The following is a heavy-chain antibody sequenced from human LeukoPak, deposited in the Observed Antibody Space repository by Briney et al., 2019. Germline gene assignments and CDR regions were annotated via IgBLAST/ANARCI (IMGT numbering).Heavy chain of an antibody. V-gene: IGHV4-38-2*02. D-gene: IGHD3-10*01. Sequence: PSETLSLTCTVSGYSISSGYYWGWIRQPPGKGLEWITIIYHSGTTNYNPSLKSRVTISIDTSKNQFSLKLSSVTAADTAVYYCARGLWFGDENPPYFDYWGQGTLVTVSS. CDR2: IYHSGTT. CDR3: ARGLWFGDENPPYFDY. CDR1: GYSISSGYY. J-gene: IGHJ4*02.